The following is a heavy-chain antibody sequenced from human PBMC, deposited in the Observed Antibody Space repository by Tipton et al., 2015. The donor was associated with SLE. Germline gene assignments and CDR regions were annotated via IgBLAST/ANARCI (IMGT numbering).Heavy chain of an antibody. CDR1: GGSISSSSYY. CDR3: ARDWQQQRGWFDP. Sequence: LSLTCTVSGGSISSSSYYWGWIRQPPGKGLEWIGSIYYSGSTNYNPSLKSRVTISVDTSKNQFSLKLSSVTAADTAVYYCARDWQQQRGWFDPWGQGTLVTVSS. D-gene: IGHD6-13*01. CDR2: IYYSGST. J-gene: IGHJ5*02. V-gene: IGHV4-39*07.